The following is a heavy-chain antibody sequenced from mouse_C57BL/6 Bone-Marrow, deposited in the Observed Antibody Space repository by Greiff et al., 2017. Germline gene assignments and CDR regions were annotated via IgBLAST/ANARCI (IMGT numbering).Heavy chain of an antibody. CDR2: IYPRSGNT. D-gene: IGHD1-1*01. CDR3: ARRGVTTVVATNAMDY. J-gene: IGHJ4*01. Sequence: QVQLKESGAELARPGASVKLSCKASGYTFTSYGISWVKQRTGQGLEWIGEIYPRSGNTYYNEKFKGKATLTADKSSSTAYMELRSLTSEDSAVYFCARRGVTTVVATNAMDYWGQGTSVTVSS. V-gene: IGHV1-81*01. CDR1: GYTFTSYG.